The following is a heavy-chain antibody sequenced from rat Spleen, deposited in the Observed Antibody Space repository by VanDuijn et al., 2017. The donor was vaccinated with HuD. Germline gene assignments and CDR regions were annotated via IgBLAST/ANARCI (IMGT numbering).Heavy chain of an antibody. D-gene: IGHD1-7*01. CDR3: ARPSYGYPFAY. Sequence: EVQLVESDGGLVQPGRSLKLSCAASGFTFSNHDMAWVRQAPTKGLEWLASISPSGDSTYYRDSVKGRFTISRDNAKSTLYLQLDSLRSEDTATYYCARPSYGYPFAYWGQGTLVTVSS. J-gene: IGHJ3*01. V-gene: IGHV5S23*01. CDR2: ISPSGDST. CDR1: GFTFSNHD.